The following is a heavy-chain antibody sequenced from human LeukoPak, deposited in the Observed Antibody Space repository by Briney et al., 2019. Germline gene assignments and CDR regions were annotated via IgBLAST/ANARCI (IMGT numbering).Heavy chain of an antibody. V-gene: IGHV3-30*04. CDR3: ARGGTNAFDI. D-gene: IGHD3-16*01. J-gene: IGHJ3*02. Sequence: TGGSLRLSCAASGFTFSSYAMHWVRQAPGKGLEWVAVISYDGSNKYYADSVKGRFTISRDNSKNTLYLQMNSLRAEDTAVYYCARGGTNAFDIWGQGTMVTVSS. CDR2: ISYDGSNK. CDR1: GFTFSSYA.